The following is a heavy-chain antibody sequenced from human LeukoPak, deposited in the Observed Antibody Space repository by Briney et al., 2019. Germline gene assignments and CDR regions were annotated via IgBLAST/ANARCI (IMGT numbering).Heavy chain of an antibody. Sequence: VASVKVSCKASGGTFSSYAISWVRQAPGQGLEWMGGIIPIFGTANYAQKFQGRVTITADESTSTAYMELSSLRSEDTAVYYCARDAGTTRGHTIDYWGQGTLVTVSS. D-gene: IGHD1-1*01. V-gene: IGHV1-69*13. J-gene: IGHJ4*02. CDR3: ARDAGTTRGHTIDY. CDR2: IIPIFGTA. CDR1: GGTFSSYA.